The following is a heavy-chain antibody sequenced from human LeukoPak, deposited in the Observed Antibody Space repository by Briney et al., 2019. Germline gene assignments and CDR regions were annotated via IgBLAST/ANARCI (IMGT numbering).Heavy chain of an antibody. D-gene: IGHD6-19*01. CDR2: INHSGST. J-gene: IGHJ4*02. Sequence: SETLSLTCAVYGGSFSGYYWSWIRQPPGKGLEWIGEINHSGSTNYNPSLKSRVTISVDTSKNQFSLKLSSVTAADTAVYYCARRMLRIAVRKAYYFDYWGQGTLVTVSS. CDR1: GGSFSGYY. CDR3: ARRMLRIAVRKAYYFDY. V-gene: IGHV4-34*01.